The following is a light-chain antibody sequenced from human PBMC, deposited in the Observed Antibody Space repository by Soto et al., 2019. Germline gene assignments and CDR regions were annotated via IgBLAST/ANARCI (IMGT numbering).Light chain of an antibody. CDR2: GAS. CDR1: QSVSSN. V-gene: IGKV3-15*01. CDR3: QQYNNWLWT. J-gene: IGKJ1*01. Sequence: EIVMTQSPATLSVSPGERATLSSRASQSVSSNLACYQQKPGQAPRLLIYGASTRATGIPARFSGSGSGTEFTLTISSLQSEDFAVYYCQQYNNWLWTFGQGTKVAIK.